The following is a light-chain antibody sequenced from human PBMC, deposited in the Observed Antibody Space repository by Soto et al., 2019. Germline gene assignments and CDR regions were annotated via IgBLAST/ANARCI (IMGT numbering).Light chain of an antibody. J-gene: IGKJ3*01. CDR2: AAS. V-gene: IGKV1-9*01. CDR1: QGISSY. CDR3: QQLNSYPF. Sequence: DIQLTQSPSFLSASVGDRVTITCRASQGISSYLAWYQQKPGKAPKLLIYAASTLQSGVPSRFSGSGSGTEFTLTISSLPPEDFATYYCQQLNSYPFFVPGTKVDIK.